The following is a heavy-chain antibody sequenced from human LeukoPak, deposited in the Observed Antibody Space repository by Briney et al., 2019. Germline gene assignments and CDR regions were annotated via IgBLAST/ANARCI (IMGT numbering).Heavy chain of an antibody. Sequence: ASVKVSCKASGYTFTSYGISWVRQAPGQGLERMGWISAYNGNTNYAQKLQGRVTMTTDTSTSTAYMELRSLRSDDTAVYYCARDRAGYSSGWAFDYWGQGTLVTVSS. J-gene: IGHJ4*02. CDR1: GYTFTSYG. CDR2: ISAYNGNT. D-gene: IGHD6-19*01. V-gene: IGHV1-18*04. CDR3: ARDRAGYSSGWAFDY.